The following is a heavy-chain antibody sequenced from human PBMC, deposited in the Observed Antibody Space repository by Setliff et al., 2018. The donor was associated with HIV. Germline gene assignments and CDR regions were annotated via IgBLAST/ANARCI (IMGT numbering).Heavy chain of an antibody. J-gene: IGHJ6*03. CDR2: ITGGGDT. Sequence: LRLSCAASGFTFSAYWMRWVRQAPGKGLAWVSRITGGGDTIYADAVKGRFTISRDNNKLYLQMNSLRAGDTAVYYCARVRTHYYDSSGYWGMDVWGKGTTVTVSS. V-gene: IGHV3-74*01. CDR1: GFTFSAYW. D-gene: IGHD3-22*01. CDR3: ARVRTHYYDSSGYWGMDV.